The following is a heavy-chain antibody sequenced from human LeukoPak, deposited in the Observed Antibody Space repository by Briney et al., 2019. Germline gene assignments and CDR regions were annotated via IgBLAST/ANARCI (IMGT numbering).Heavy chain of an antibody. V-gene: IGHV4-59*12. Sequence: PSETLSLTCTVSAGSISNYYWSWIRQPPGKGLEWIGYIYYSGSTYYNPSLKSRVTISVDTSKNQFSLKLSSVTAADTAVYYCARGWSRRESFDYWGQGTLVTVSS. J-gene: IGHJ4*02. CDR1: AGSISNYY. CDR2: IYYSGST. CDR3: ARGWSRRESFDY. D-gene: IGHD2-15*01.